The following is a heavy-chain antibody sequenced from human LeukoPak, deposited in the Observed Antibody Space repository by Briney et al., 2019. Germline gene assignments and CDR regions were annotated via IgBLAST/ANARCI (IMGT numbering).Heavy chain of an antibody. Sequence: PGGSLRLSCAASGFTFSRYWMHWVRQAPGKGPEWVSRLSPDGSDRSYADSVQGRFTISRDNAKNTVYLQMNSVRAEDTAIYYCAAMILRGRDYWGQGTLVTVSS. CDR1: GFTFSRYW. D-gene: IGHD3-22*01. V-gene: IGHV3-74*01. CDR2: LSPDGSDR. J-gene: IGHJ4*02. CDR3: AAMILRGRDY.